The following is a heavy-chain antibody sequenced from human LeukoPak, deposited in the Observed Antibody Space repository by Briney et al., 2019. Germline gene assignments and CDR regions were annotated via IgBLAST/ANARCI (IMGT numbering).Heavy chain of an antibody. CDR3: AELGITMIGGV. CDR1: GFTFSSYG. J-gene: IGHJ6*04. V-gene: IGHV3-30*18. CDR2: ISYDGSNK. Sequence: PGRSLRLSCAASGFTFSSYGMHWVRQDPGKGQEWVAVISYDGSNKYYADSVKGRFTISRDNSKNTLYLQMNSLRAEDTAVYYCAELGITMIGGVWGKGTTVTISS. D-gene: IGHD3-10*02.